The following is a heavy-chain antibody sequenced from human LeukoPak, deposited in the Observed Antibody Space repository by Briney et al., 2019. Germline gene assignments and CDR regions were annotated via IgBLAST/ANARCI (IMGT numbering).Heavy chain of an antibody. CDR2: INWNGGST. V-gene: IGHV3-20*04. CDR1: GFTFDDYG. J-gene: IGHJ5*02. D-gene: IGHD3-16*02. CDR3: SGGIRLGELSS. Sequence: PGGSLRLPCAASGFTFDDYGMSWVRQAPGKGLEWVSGINWNGGSTGYADSVKGRFTISRDNAKNSLYLQMNSLRAEDTALYYCSGGIRLGELSSWGQGTLVTVSS.